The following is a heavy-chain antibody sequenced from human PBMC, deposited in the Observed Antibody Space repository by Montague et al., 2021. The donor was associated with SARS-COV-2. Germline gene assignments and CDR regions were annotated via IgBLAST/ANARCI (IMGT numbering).Heavy chain of an antibody. J-gene: IGHJ3*02. Sequence: SETLSLTCAVYGGSFSGYYWSWIRQPPGKGLEWIGEINHSGSINHNPSLKSRVTISVDTSKNQFSLKQSSVTAADTAVYYCARVPDYYDSSGYYFDAFDIWGQGTMVTVSS. CDR2: INHSGSI. CDR3: ARVPDYYDSSGYYFDAFDI. V-gene: IGHV4-34*01. D-gene: IGHD3-22*01. CDR1: GGSFSGYY.